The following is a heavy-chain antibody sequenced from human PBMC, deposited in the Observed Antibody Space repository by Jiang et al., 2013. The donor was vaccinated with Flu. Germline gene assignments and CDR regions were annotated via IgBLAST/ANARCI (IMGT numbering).Heavy chain of an antibody. CDR3: ARMGCSGGSCYGGGGWFDP. Sequence: KPTQTLTLTCTFSGFSLSTSGVGXGWIRQPPGKALEWLALIYWDDDKRYSPSLKSRLTITKDTSKNQVVLTMTNMDPVDTATYYCARMGCSGGSCYGGGGWFDPWGQGTLVTVSS. J-gene: IGHJ5*02. CDR2: IYWDDDK. D-gene: IGHD2-15*01. CDR1: GFSLSTSGVG. V-gene: IGHV2-5*02.